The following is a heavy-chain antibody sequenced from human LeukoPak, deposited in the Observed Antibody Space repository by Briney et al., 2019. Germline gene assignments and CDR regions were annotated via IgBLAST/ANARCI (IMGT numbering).Heavy chain of an antibody. V-gene: IGHV3-11*01. CDR3: ARGQTYYYGSGSLDY. D-gene: IGHD3-10*01. J-gene: IGHJ4*02. Sequence: PGGSLRLSCAASGFTLSDHYMSWIRQAPGKGLEWVSYISSSGSTIYYADSVKGRFTISRDNAKNSLYLQMNSLRAEDTAVTYCARGQTYYYGSGSLDYWGQGTLVTVSS. CDR1: GFTLSDHY. CDR2: ISSSGSTI.